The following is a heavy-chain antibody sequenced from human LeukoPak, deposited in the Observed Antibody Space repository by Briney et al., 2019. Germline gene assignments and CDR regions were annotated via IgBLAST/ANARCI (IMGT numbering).Heavy chain of an antibody. J-gene: IGHJ5*02. CDR2: ISAYNGNT. CDR1: GYTFTSYG. Sequence: ASVKVSCKASGYTFTSYGISWVRQAPGQGLEWMGWISAYNGNTNYAQKLQGRVTMTTDTSTRTAYMELRSLRSDDTAVYYCARGYCSSTSCSKPNWFDPWGQGTLVTVSS. D-gene: IGHD2-2*01. CDR3: ARGYCSSTSCSKPNWFDP. V-gene: IGHV1-18*01.